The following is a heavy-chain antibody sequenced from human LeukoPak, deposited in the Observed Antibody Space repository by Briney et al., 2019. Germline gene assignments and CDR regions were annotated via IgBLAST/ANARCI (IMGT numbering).Heavy chain of an antibody. CDR3: ARLRQWLVPNYFDY. CDR1: GGSISSYY. D-gene: IGHD6-19*01. J-gene: IGHJ4*02. V-gene: IGHV4-34*01. CDR2: INHSGST. Sequence: SETLSLTCTVSGGSISSYYWSWIRQPPGKGLEWIGEINHSGSTNYNPSLKSRVTISVGTSKNQFSLKLSSVTAADTAVYYCARLRQWLVPNYFDYWGQGTLVTVSS.